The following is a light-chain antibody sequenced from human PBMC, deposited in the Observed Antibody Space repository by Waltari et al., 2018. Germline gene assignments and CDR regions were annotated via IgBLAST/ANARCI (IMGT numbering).Light chain of an antibody. CDR1: QSVTRT. J-gene: IGKJ1*01. CDR2: DAS. V-gene: IGKV3-20*01. CDR3: QKYGTRPAT. Sequence: EIVLTQSPGTLSLSPGERATLSCRASQSVTRTLAWYQQKPGQAPRILIYDASIRATGIPDRFSGSGSGTDFSLTISRLEPEDFAVYYCQKYGTRPATFGQGTKVEIK.